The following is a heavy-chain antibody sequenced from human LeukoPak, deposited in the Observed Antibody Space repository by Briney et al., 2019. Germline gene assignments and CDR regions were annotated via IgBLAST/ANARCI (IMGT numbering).Heavy chain of an antibody. CDR3: ARGRYTGYDSGYFDY. CDR2: ISYDGTNT. J-gene: IGHJ4*02. CDR1: GFTFSSYA. Sequence: PGGSLRLSCAASGFTFSSYAMLWVRQAPGKGLEWVAAISYDGTNTYYTDSAKGRFTISRDNSKNTLYLQMNSLRAEDTAVYSCARGRYTGYDSGYFDYWGQGILVTVSS. D-gene: IGHD5-12*01. V-gene: IGHV3-30*04.